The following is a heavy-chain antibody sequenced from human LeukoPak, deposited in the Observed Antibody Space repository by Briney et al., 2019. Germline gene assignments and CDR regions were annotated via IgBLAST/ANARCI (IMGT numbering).Heavy chain of an antibody. CDR1: GRPHSNYY. CDR3: ARNLAVGYSSWFDALDV. CDR2: IYYSGSN. Sequence: SDTLSVPCSVSGRPHSNYYWPWIRQPPAKGLEWIENIYYSGSNNYNSSLKSRVTISVGPSKNQLSLKLSSVAAADTGVYYCARNLAVGYSSWFDALDVWGQGTMVTVSS. J-gene: IGHJ3*01. V-gene: IGHV4-59*08. D-gene: IGHD6-13*01.